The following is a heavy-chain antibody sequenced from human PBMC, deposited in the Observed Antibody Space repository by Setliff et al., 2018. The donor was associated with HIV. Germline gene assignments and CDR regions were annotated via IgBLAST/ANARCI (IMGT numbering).Heavy chain of an antibody. CDR3: ARAVTTLTAPTHFDY. CDR1: GGSISSGGYY. J-gene: IGHJ4*02. V-gene: IGHV4-31*03. CDR2: IYYSGST. D-gene: IGHD4-17*01. Sequence: SETLSLTCTVSGGSISSGGYYWSWIRQHPGKGLEWIGYIYYSGSTYYNPSLKSRVTISVDTSKNQFSLKLSSVTAADTAVYYCARAVTTLTAPTHFDYWGQGTLVTVSS.